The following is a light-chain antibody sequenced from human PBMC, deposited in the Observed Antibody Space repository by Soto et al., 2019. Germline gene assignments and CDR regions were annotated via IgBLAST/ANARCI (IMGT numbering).Light chain of an antibody. CDR1: QTVYSY. V-gene: IGKV3-11*01. CDR3: QQRANWPPLT. J-gene: IGKJ4*01. CDR2: DAS. Sequence: EIFLTQSPSTLSLSPGQRAVLSCRASQTVYSYLAWYQHKPGQAPRLLIYDASKRATDIPPRFSGSGYGTDVTLTISSLEPDDFAVYYCQQRANWPPLTFGGGTKVEI.